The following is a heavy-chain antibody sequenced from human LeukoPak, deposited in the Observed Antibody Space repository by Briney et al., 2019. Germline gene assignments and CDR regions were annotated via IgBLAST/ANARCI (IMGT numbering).Heavy chain of an antibody. CDR2: IYYSGST. CDR1: GGSINSGGYY. J-gene: IGHJ5*02. D-gene: IGHD2-21*01. CDR3: ARGSSGGATRWFDP. Sequence: PSQTLSLTCTVSGGSINSGGYYWSWIRQHPGKGLEWIGYIYYSGSTYYNPSLKSRVTISVDTSKNQFSLKLSSVTAADTAVYYCARGSSGGATRWFDPWGQGTLVTVSS. V-gene: IGHV4-31*03.